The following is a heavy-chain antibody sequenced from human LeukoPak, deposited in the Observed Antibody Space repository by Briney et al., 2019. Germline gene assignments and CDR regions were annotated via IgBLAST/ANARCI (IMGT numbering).Heavy chain of an antibody. CDR2: IYHSGST. CDR1: GGSISGYY. Sequence: SETLSLTCTVSGGSISGYYYNWIRQPPGKGLEWIGYIYHSGSTNYNPSLKSRVTISLDMSKNQFSLTLSSVTTADTAVYYCARSVVTLYWYFDLWGRGTLVTVSS. CDR3: ARSVVTLYWYFDL. D-gene: IGHD4-23*01. V-gene: IGHV4-59*01. J-gene: IGHJ2*01.